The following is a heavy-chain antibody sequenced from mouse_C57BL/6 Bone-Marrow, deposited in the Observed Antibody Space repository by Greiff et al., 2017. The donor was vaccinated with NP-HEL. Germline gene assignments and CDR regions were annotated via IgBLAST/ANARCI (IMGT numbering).Heavy chain of an antibody. V-gene: IGHV1-69*01. CDR3: ARKDLLGYFDY. CDR2: IDPSDSYT. CDR1: GYTFTSYW. D-gene: IGHD2-1*01. Sequence: QVQLQQPGAELVMPGASVKLSCKASGYTFTSYWMHWVKQRPGQGLEWIGEIDPSDSYTNYNQKFKGKSTLTVDKSSSTAYMQLSSLTSEDSAVYYCARKDLLGYFDYWGQGTTLTVSS. J-gene: IGHJ2*01.